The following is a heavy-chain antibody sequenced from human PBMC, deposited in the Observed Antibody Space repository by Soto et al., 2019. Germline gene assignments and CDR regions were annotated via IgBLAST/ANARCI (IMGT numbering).Heavy chain of an antibody. CDR2: IYYSGST. D-gene: IGHD5-12*01. Sequence: SLTCTVSGGSISSYYWSWIRQPPGKGLAWIGYIYYSGSTNYNPSLKSRVTISVDTSKNQFSLKLSSVTAADTAVYYCAGRIVATETFDYWSQGPPVTASS. J-gene: IGHJ4*02. CDR3: AGRIVATETFDY. V-gene: IGHV4-59*08. CDR1: GGSISSYY.